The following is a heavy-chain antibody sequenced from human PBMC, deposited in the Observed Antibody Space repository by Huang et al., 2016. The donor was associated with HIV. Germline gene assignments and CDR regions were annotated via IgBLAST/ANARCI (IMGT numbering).Heavy chain of an antibody. Sequence: DVQLVESGGGLVKHGGSLRLSCAASGFSSDSLAMHWVGQAQGKRLGLVASITACSSFNDYASSLTGRFTVSRDNAKNSLYLQMNSLRPEDTAVYYCVRENYGSGSTLHWFDPWGQGTLVTVSS. CDR3: VRENYGSGSTLHWFDP. CDR2: ITACSSFN. V-gene: IGHV3-21*01. CDR1: GFSSDSLA. J-gene: IGHJ5*02. D-gene: IGHD3-10*01.